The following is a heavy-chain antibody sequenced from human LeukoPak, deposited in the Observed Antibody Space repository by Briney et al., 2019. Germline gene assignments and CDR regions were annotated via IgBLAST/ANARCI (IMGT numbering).Heavy chain of an antibody. CDR3: ARDTEGSGYYYYGMDV. V-gene: IGHV4-31*03. CDR2: IYYSGST. D-gene: IGHD6-25*01. Sequence: SETLSLTCTVSGGSISSGGYYWSWIRQHPGKGLEWIGYIYYSGSTYYNPSLKSRVTISVDTSKNQFSLKLSSVTAADTAVYYCARDTEGSGYYYYGMDVWGQGTTVTVSS. CDR1: GGSISSGGYY. J-gene: IGHJ6*02.